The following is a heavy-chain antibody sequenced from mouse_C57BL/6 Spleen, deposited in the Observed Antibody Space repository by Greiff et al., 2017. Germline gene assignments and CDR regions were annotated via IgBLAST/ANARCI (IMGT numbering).Heavy chain of an antibody. CDR1: GFTFSSYT. CDR3: ERHGYRTVGGFFDY. CDR2: ISGGGGNT. J-gene: IGHJ2*01. D-gene: IGHD1-1*01. Sequence: EVKLMESGGGLVKPGGSLKLSCAASGFTFSSYTMSWVRQTPEKRLEWVATISGGGGNTYYPDSVKGRFTISRDNAKNTLYLQMSSRRSEDTALYYCERHGYRTVGGFFDYWGQGTTLTVSS. V-gene: IGHV5-9*01.